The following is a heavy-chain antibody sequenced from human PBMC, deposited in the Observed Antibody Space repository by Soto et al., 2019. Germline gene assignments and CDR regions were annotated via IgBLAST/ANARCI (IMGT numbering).Heavy chain of an antibody. Sequence: SETLSLTCAVSGYSIRSGYFWGWIRQPPGKGLEWIGSMYHSGITYYNLSLKSRVTISVDTSKNQLSLKLSSATAADTAVYYCARSSLNRRDGYNFFDYWGQGTLVTVSS. CDR3: ARSSLNRRDGYNFFDY. CDR2: MYHSGIT. CDR1: GYSIRSGYF. V-gene: IGHV4-38-2*01. D-gene: IGHD5-12*01. J-gene: IGHJ4*02.